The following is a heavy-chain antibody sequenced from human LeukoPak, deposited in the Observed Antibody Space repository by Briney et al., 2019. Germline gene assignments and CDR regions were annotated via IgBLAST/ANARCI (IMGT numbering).Heavy chain of an antibody. J-gene: IGHJ4*02. D-gene: IGHD3-16*01. CDR3: ARDRGDYFDY. CDR1: GYTFTGYY. CDR2: IDPNSGGT. V-gene: IGHV1-2*06. Sequence: GASVTVSCTASGYTFTGYYMHWVRQAPGQGLEWMGRIDPNSGGTNYAQKFQGRVTMTRDTSISTAYMELSRLRSDDTAVYYCARDRGDYFDYWGQGTLVTVSS.